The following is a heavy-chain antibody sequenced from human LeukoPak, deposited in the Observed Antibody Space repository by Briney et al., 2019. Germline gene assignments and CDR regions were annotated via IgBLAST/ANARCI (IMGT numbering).Heavy chain of an antibody. V-gene: IGHV3-7*01. CDR3: ASFMTADDAFDI. CDR2: IKQDGSEK. D-gene: IGHD2-21*02. CDR1: XFTXSXYW. Sequence: GSXXLXCXAXXFTXSXYWMSWVRQAPGKGLEWVANIKQDGSEKYYVDSVKGRFTISRDNAKNSLYLQMNSLRAEDTAVYYCASFMTADDAFDIWGQGTMVTVSS. J-gene: IGHJ3*02.